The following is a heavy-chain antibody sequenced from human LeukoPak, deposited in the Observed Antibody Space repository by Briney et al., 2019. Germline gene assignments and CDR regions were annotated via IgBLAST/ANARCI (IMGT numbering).Heavy chain of an antibody. J-gene: IGHJ4*02. CDR3: AKRGSGEDY. D-gene: IGHD6-19*01. Sequence: GGSLRLSCAASGFTFSNYAMNWVRQAPGKGLDWVSTISPSDSSTYYADSVKGRFTISRDNSKNTLYLQMNSLRAEDTAVYYCAKRGSGEDYWGQGTLVTVSS. CDR2: ISPSDSST. V-gene: IGHV3-23*01. CDR1: GFTFSNYA.